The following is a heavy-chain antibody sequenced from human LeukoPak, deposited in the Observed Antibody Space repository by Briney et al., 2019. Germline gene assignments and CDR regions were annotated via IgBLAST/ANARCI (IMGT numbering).Heavy chain of an antibody. CDR1: GFTFSSYW. CDR2: IKQDGSEE. J-gene: IGHJ4*02. V-gene: IGHV3-7*01. Sequence: GGSLRLSCAASGFTFSSYWMSWVRQAPGTGLEWVANIKQDGSEENFVDSVKGRFTISRDNAKKSLYLQMNCLRAEDTAVYYCARGSSAGASLRHDYWGQGTLVTVSS. CDR3: ARGSSAGASLRHDY. D-gene: IGHD1-26*01.